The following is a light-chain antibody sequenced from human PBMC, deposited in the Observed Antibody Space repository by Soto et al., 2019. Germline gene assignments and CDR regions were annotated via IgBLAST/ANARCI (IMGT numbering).Light chain of an antibody. V-gene: IGKV1-39*01. J-gene: IGKJ1*01. CDR1: QSISNY. Sequence: DIQMTQSPSSLSASVGDRVTITCRASQSISNYLNWYQQKPGKAPQLLMFAASTLQSGVPSRFSGGGSGTEFTLTISSLQPEDFATYYCQESYDSKTFGQGTKMETK. CDR2: AAS. CDR3: QESYDSKT.